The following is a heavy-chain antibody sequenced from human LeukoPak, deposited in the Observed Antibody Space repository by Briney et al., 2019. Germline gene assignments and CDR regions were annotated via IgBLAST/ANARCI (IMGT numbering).Heavy chain of an antibody. V-gene: IGHV6-1*01. CDR1: GDSVSSNSAA. CDR2: TYYRSKWYN. D-gene: IGHD6-13*01. CDR3: ARSNRGYSSSWYVMNWFDP. J-gene: IGHJ5*02. Sequence: SQTLSLTCAISGDSVSSNSAAWNWIRQSPSRGLEWLGRTYYRSKWYNDYAVYVNSPITTNHDTPTNQFSLQLNSVSPEDTAVYYCARSNRGYSSSWYVMNWFDPWGQGTLVTVSS.